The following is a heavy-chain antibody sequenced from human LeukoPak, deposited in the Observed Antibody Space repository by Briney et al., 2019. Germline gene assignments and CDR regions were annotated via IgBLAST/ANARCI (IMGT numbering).Heavy chain of an antibody. CDR1: GFTFSSYG. CDR2: IRYDGSNK. V-gene: IGHV3-30*02. CDR3: ANGGITMVRGVIITDRGNYFDY. D-gene: IGHD3-10*01. J-gene: IGHJ4*02. Sequence: GGSLRLSCAASGFTFSSYGMHWVRQAPGKGLEWVAFIRYDGSNKYYADSVKGRFTISRDNSKNTLYLQMNSLRAEDTAVYYCANGGITMVRGVIITDRGNYFDYWGQGTLVTVSS.